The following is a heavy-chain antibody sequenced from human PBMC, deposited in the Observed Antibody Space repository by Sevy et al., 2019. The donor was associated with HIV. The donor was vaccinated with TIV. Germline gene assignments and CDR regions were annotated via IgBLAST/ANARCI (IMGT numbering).Heavy chain of an antibody. Sequence: GGSLRLSCAASGFTFSPYWMTWVRQAPGRGREWVANIRPDGSDKYYVDSVKGRFTISRDNAKNSLYLQMNSLRADDTARYYCARGVGLDCWGQGALVTVSS. CDR3: ARGVGLDC. D-gene: IGHD1-26*01. V-gene: IGHV3-7*01. CDR2: IRPDGSDK. J-gene: IGHJ4*02. CDR1: GFTFSPYW.